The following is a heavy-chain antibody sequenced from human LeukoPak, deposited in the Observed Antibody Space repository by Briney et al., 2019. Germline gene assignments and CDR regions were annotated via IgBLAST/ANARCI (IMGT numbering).Heavy chain of an antibody. Sequence: GGSLRLSCAASGFTFSNYAMHWVRQAPGKGLEWVSGITGSGDKTYYTDSLKGRFTISRDNSKNTLFLQISSLRADDTAVYYCAKDRVTTVTTFFSQFDFWGQGTLVTVSS. D-gene: IGHD4-11*01. CDR1: GFTFSNYA. J-gene: IGHJ4*02. V-gene: IGHV3-23*01. CDR3: AKDRVTTVTTFFSQFDF. CDR2: ITGSGDKT.